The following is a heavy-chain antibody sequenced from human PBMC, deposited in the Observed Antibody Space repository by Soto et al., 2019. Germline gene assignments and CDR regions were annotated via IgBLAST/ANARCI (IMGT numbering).Heavy chain of an antibody. Sequence: QVQLVESGGGVVQPGRSLRLSCEASGFIFSTYGMHWVRQAPGTGLERVAVIWNDGSTKYYADYVKGRLTISRDNSKNTQYLKMSRLRAEDTAVYCWARVLRYFGWDYAFDIWGQGTMVTVSS. V-gene: IGHV3-33*01. CDR2: IWNDGSTK. CDR3: ARVLRYFGWDYAFDI. J-gene: IGHJ3*02. CDR1: GFIFSTYG. D-gene: IGHD3-9*01.